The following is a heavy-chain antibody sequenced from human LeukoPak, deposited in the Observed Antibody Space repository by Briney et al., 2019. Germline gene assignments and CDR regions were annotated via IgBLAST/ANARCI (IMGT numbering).Heavy chain of an antibody. J-gene: IGHJ4*02. D-gene: IGHD4-23*01. CDR2: ISSSGSTI. CDR3: ARVDPDYGGNSGIDY. Sequence: PGGSLRLSCEASGFTFSSYEMNWVRQAPGKGLEWVSYISSSGSTIYYADSVKGRFTISRDNAKNSLYLQMNSLRAEDTAVYYCARVDPDYGGNSGIDYWGQGTLVTVSS. V-gene: IGHV3-48*03. CDR1: GFTFSSYE.